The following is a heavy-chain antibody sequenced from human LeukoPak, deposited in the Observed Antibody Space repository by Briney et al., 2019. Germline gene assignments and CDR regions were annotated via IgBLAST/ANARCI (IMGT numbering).Heavy chain of an antibody. V-gene: IGHV4-59*11. CDR2: IYYSGST. D-gene: IGHD3-22*01. Sequence: SETLSLTCTVSGGSISSHYWSWIRRPPGKGLEWIGYIYYSGSTNYNPSLKSRVTISVDTSKNQFSLKLSSVTAADTAMYYCARESYYYDSSGYYSDYFDYWGQGTLVTVSS. CDR3: ARESYYYDSSGYYSDYFDY. J-gene: IGHJ4*02. CDR1: GGSISSHY.